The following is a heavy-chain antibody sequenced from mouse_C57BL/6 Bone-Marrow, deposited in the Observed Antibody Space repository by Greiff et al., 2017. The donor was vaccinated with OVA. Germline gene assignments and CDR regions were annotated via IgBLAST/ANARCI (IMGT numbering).Heavy chain of an antibody. CDR1: GFNIKDDY. D-gene: IGHD1-1*01. CDR2: IDPENGDT. V-gene: IGHV14-4*01. Sequence: VQLQQSGAELVRPGASVKLSCTASGFNIKDDYMHWVKQRPEQGLEWIGWIDPENGDTEYASKFQGKATITADTSSNQAYLQLSSPTSEDTAVAYCIYYYGPWYFDVWGTGTTVTVSS. J-gene: IGHJ1*03. CDR3: IYYYGPWYFDV.